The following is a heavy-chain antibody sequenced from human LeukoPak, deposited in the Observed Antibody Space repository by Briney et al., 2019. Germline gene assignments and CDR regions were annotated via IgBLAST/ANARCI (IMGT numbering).Heavy chain of an antibody. CDR3: ARDGGIAAAAPEAWFDP. CDR2: IIPIFGTA. J-gene: IGHJ5*02. CDR1: GGTFSSYA. V-gene: IGHV1-69*05. D-gene: IGHD6-13*01. Sequence: GASVKVSCKASGGTFSSYAISWVRQAPGQGLEWMGGIIPIFGTANYAQKFQGRVTITTDESTSTAYMELSSLRSEDTAVYYCARDGGIAAAAPEAWFDPWGQGTLVTVSS.